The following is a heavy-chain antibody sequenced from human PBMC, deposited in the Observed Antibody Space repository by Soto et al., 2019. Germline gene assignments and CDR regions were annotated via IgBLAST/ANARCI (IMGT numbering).Heavy chain of an antibody. CDR2: SYFSGNS. CDR1: GGSINTGGVF. V-gene: IGHV4-31*03. D-gene: IGHD3-3*01. J-gene: IGHJ6*02. Sequence: SETLSLTCTVSGGSINTGGVFWSWIRQQPGQGLEWIGFSYFSGNSYYNPSLESRVAMSVDTSKNKFSLKLRSVTAADTAVYYCARAHYDFWSGYYYGMDVWGQGTTVTVSS. CDR3: ARAHYDFWSGYYYGMDV.